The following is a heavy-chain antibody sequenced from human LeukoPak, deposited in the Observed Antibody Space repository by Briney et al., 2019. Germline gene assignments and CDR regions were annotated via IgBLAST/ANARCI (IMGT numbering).Heavy chain of an antibody. CDR1: GGSISSYY. CDR2: IYTSGST. Sequence: SETLSLTCTVSGGSISSYYWIWIRQPAGKGLEWIGRIYTSGSTNYNPSLKSRVTMSVDTSKNQFSLKLSSVTAADTAVYYCARVLGGDCSSTSCPYYYYYYMDVWGKGTTVTVSS. J-gene: IGHJ6*03. V-gene: IGHV4-4*07. CDR3: ARVLGGDCSSTSCPYYYYYYMDV. D-gene: IGHD2-2*01.